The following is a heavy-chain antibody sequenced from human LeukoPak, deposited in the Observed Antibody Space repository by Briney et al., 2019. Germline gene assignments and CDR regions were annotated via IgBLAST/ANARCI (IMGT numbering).Heavy chain of an antibody. CDR1: GYTFTSYG. D-gene: IGHD2-2*01. Sequence: ASVKVSCKASGYTFTSYGISWVRQAPGQGLEWMGWISAYNGNTNYAQKLQGRVTMTTDTSTSTAYVELRSLRSDDTAVYYCARGEIVVVPAASYYYYYGMDVWGQGTTVTVSS. J-gene: IGHJ6*02. CDR3: ARGEIVVVPAASYYYYYGMDV. V-gene: IGHV1-18*01. CDR2: ISAYNGNT.